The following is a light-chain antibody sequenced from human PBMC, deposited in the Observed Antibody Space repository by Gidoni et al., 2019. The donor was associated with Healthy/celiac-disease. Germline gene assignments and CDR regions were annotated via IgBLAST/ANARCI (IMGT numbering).Light chain of an antibody. CDR3: QQSYSTLRFT. Sequence: DIQMTQSPSSLSASVGDRVTITCRASKSISSYLNWYQQKPGKAPKLLIYAASSLQSGVPSRFSGSGSGTDFTLTISSLQPEDFATYYCQQSYSTLRFTFGPGTKVDIK. V-gene: IGKV1-39*01. J-gene: IGKJ3*01. CDR2: AAS. CDR1: KSISSY.